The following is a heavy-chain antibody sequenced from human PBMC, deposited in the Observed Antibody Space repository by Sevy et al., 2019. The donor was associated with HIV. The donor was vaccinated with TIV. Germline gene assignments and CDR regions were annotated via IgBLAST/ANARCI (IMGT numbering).Heavy chain of an antibody. CDR2: INAISSNI. J-gene: IGHJ4*02. CDR3: ARDLFSGGNAVYGY. D-gene: IGHD2-15*01. V-gene: IGHV3-21*01. CDR1: GFTFSCYA. Sequence: GSLRLSCAASGFTFSCYAMNWVRQAPGKGLEWVSSINAISSNIYYADSVKGRFTISRDNAENSLYLQMNSVRAEDTAVYYCARDLFSGGNAVYGYWGQGTLVTVSS.